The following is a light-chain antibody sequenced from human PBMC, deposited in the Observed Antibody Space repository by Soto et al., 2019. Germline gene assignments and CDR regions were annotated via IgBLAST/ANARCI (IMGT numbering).Light chain of an antibody. CDR2: PAS. J-gene: IGKJ4*01. CDR1: EVVSSN. V-gene: IGKV3-15*01. Sequence: EVVVTQSPAALSVSQGDRATLSCRAMEVVSSNLAWYQQKPGQTPRLLIYPASTRATGIPATFSGSGSGTEFTLTISSLQSADFAVSPCQTYNTWPLPFGGGTKVDIK. CDR3: QTYNTWPLP.